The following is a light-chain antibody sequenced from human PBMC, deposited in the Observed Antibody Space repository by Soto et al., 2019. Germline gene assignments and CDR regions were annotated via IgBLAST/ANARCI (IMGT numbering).Light chain of an antibody. CDR2: WAS. V-gene: IGKV4-1*01. CDR3: QQYYSTRTPPT. Sequence: DIVMTQSPDSLAVSLGERATINCKSSQSLLYSSNNKNYLAWYQQKSGQPTKLLIYWASTRESGVPDRFSGRGSGTDFTLTISSLQAEDVAVYYFQQYYSTRTPPTFGQGTKLEIK. CDR1: QSLLYSSNNKNY. J-gene: IGKJ2*01.